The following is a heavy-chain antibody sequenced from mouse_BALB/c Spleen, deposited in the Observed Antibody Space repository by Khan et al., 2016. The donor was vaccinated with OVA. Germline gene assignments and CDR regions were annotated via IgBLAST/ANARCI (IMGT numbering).Heavy chain of an antibody. CDR1: VLIFIFTY. V-gene: IGHV14-3*02. J-gene: IGHJ2*01. CDR3: ARMARK. CDR2: IDPAYGIT. Sequence: VQLQQPGAELVKSGPTVTLSCTASVLIFIFTYMYWLKQWPEQCLEWIGWIDPAYGITKYDPNFQGKATITADTSSNTAYLQLSSLTSEYTAVYYCARMARKWGQGTTLTVSS.